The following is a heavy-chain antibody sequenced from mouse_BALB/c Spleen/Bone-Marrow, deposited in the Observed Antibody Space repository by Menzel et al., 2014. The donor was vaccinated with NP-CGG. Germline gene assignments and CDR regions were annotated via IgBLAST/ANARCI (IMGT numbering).Heavy chain of an antibody. V-gene: IGHV7-3*02. CDR1: GFTFTDYY. Sequence: EVHLVESGGGLVQPWGSLRPSCATSGFTFTDYYMSWVRQPPGKALEWLGFIRNKANGYTTEYSASVKGRFTISRDNSQSILYLQMNTLRAEDSATYYCARDDYYAMDYWGQGTSVTVSS. CDR2: IRNKANGYTT. J-gene: IGHJ4*01. CDR3: ARDDYYAMDY.